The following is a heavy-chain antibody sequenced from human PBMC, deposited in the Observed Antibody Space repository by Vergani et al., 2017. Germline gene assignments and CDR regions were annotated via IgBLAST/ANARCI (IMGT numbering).Heavy chain of an antibody. D-gene: IGHD2-15*01. CDR1: GFTSSYYG. Sequence: QVHLVESGGGVVQPGRSLRLSCVVSGFTSSYYGMHWVRQAPGKGLEWVAGISYDGTQKYYADSVKGRFTISRDNSKSTLYLQMNSLRTDDTAVYYCATKSCGTPRCQKVYFREWGQGTLVTVAS. CDR2: ISYDGTQK. CDR3: ATKSCGTPRCQKVYFRE. V-gene: IGHV3-30*03. J-gene: IGHJ1*01.